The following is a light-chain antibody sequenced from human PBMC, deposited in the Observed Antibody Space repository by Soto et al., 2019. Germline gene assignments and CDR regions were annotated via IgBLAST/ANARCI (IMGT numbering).Light chain of an antibody. CDR1: QSISSSY. V-gene: IGKV3-20*01. J-gene: IGKJ1*01. Sequence: ENVLTQSPGTLSFSPGGKATLPCRTSQSISSSYLAWYQQRPGQAPSLLIYGASNRAIGIPDRFSGSGSGTDFTLTISRLEPEDFAVYYCQQYGYSLTFGQGTKVDIK. CDR3: QQYGYSLT. CDR2: GAS.